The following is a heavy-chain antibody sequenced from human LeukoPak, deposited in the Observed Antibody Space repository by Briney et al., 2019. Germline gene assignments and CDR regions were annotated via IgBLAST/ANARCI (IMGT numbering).Heavy chain of an antibody. V-gene: IGHV4-59*01. CDR3: AREYYFDY. J-gene: IGHJ4*02. Sequence: SETLSLTCTVSGGSIGSYYWSWIRQPPGKGLEWIGYIYYSGSTNYNPSLKSRVTISVDTSKNQFSLKLSSVTAADTAVYYCAREYYFDYWGQGTLVTVSS. CDR2: IYYSGST. CDR1: GGSIGSYY.